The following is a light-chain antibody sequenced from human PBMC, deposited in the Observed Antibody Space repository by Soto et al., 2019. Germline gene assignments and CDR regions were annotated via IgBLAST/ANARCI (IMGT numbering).Light chain of an antibody. V-gene: IGKV1-39*01. CDR2: AAS. Sequence: DMQMTQLPSSLSASVGDRVTITCRASQSISSYLNWYQQKPGKAPKLLIYAASSLQSGVPSRFSGSVSGTDFTLTISSLQPEDFATYYCQQSYSTTPITFGQGTRLEIK. CDR3: QQSYSTTPIT. CDR1: QSISSY. J-gene: IGKJ5*01.